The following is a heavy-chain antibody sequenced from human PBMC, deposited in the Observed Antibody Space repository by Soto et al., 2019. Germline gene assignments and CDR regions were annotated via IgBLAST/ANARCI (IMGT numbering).Heavy chain of an antibody. CDR2: IYYSGST. Sequence: TLSLTCTVSGGSISSGGYYWSWIRQHPGKGLEWIGYIYYSGSTYYNPSLKSRVTISVDTSKNQFSLKLSSVTAADTAVYYCAGMPSYDFWSGYCRTRKKFDYWGQGTLVTVSS. D-gene: IGHD3-3*01. J-gene: IGHJ4*02. CDR1: GGSISSGGYY. V-gene: IGHV4-31*03. CDR3: AGMPSYDFWSGYCRTRKKFDY.